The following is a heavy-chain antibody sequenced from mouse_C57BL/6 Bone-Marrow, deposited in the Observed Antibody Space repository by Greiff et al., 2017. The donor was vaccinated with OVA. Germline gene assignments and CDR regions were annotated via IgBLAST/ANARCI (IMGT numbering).Heavy chain of an antibody. CDR2: IDPENGDT. CDR1: GFNIKDDH. J-gene: IGHJ1*03. Sequence: VQLQQSGAELVRPGASVKLSCTASGFNIKDDHMHWVKQRPEQGLEWIGWIDPENGDTEYASKFQGKATITADTSSNTAYLQLSSLTSEDTAVYYCTITTVVATKWYFDVWGTGTTVTVSS. CDR3: TITTVVATKWYFDV. D-gene: IGHD1-1*01. V-gene: IGHV14-4*01.